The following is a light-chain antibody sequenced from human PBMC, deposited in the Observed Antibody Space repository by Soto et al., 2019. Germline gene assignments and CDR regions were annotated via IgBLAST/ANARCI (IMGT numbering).Light chain of an antibody. CDR1: DSVHNN. V-gene: IGKV3-15*01. CDR2: DAS. J-gene: IGKJ4*01. CDR3: QQYDTWPPTVT. Sequence: IVMTQSPATLSVSPGERATLSCRASDSVHNNLAWYQQRPGQPPRLLIYDASSRATGIPARFSASGSGTEFTLTISSLQSEDFAVYSCQQYDTWPPTVTFGGGTKVEI.